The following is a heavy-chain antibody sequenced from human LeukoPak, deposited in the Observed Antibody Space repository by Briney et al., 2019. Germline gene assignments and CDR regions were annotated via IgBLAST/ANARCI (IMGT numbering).Heavy chain of an antibody. CDR3: AKDTSSWPNVFDY. D-gene: IGHD6-13*01. V-gene: IGHV3-30*18. CDR2: ISYDGSNK. J-gene: IGHJ4*02. CDR1: GFTFSSYG. Sequence: PGRSLRLSCAASGFTFSSYGMHWVRQAPGKGLEWVAVISYDGSNKYYADSVKGRFTISRDNSKNTLYLQMNSLRAEDTAVYYCAKDTSSWPNVFDYWGQGTLVTVSS.